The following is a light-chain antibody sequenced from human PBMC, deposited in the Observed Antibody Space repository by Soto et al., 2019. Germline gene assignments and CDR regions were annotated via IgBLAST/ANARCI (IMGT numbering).Light chain of an antibody. CDR3: QQYGNSPWT. CDR2: GAS. Sequence: EIVLTQSPGTLSLSPGERATLSCRASQSAFSTYLAWYQQKPGQAPRLLIYGASSRATGIPDRFSGSGSGTDFTLTISRLEPEDLAVYYCQQYGNSPWTLGQGTKVDIK. CDR1: QSAFSTY. V-gene: IGKV3-20*01. J-gene: IGKJ1*01.